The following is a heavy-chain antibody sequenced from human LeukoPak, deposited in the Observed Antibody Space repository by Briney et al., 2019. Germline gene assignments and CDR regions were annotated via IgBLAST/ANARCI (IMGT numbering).Heavy chain of an antibody. Sequence: GGSLRLSCAASGLTFSSYSMNWVRQAPGKGLEWVSYISSSSRTISYADSVKGRFTISRDNAKNSLYLQMNSLRAEDTAVFYCARLQHGSWERLLEYWGQGTLVTVSS. V-gene: IGHV3-48*04. D-gene: IGHD1-26*01. CDR3: ARLQHGSWERLLEY. CDR1: GLTFSSYS. J-gene: IGHJ4*02. CDR2: ISSSSRTI.